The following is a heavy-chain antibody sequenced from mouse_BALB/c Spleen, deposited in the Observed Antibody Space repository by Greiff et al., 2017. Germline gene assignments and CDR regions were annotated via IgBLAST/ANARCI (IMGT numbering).Heavy chain of an antibody. CDR1: GYSITSDYA. Sequence: EVKLMESGPGLVKPSQSLSLTCTVTGYSITSDYAWNWIRQFPGNKLEWMGYISYSGSTSYNPSLKSRISITRDTSKNQFFLQLNSVTTEDTATYYCASTMDYWGQGTSVTVSS. J-gene: IGHJ4*01. V-gene: IGHV3-2*02. CDR3: ASTMDY. CDR2: ISYSGST.